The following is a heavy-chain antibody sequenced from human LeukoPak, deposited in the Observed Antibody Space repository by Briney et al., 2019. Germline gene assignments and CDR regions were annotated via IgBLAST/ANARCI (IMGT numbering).Heavy chain of an antibody. CDR1: GDSISGYY. J-gene: IGHJ4*02. CDR3: ARQAYCGGNTCYPFDY. Sequence: PSETLSLTCIVSGDSISGYYWSWIRQPPGKGLEWIGYIYYSGSTRYNPSLKSRVTLSVDTSKNQFSLKLSSVTAADTAVYYCARQAYCGGNTCYPFDYWGQGTLVTVSS. CDR2: IYYSGST. D-gene: IGHD2-15*01. V-gene: IGHV4-59*08.